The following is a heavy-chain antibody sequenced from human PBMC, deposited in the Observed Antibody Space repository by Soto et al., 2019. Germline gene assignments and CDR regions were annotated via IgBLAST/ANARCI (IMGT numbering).Heavy chain of an antibody. CDR2: IITFFGAA. Sequence: QVQLVQSGAEVRKPGSSVRVACKASGDKFSTYAINWVRQVPGQGLEWLGGIITFFGAAMYAQKFQGRVTITADDSATTAFMELSSLRSEDTAVYYCARGGKERFRGSGMDVWGEGTTVTVSS. CDR3: ARGGKERFRGSGMDV. D-gene: IGHD1-1*01. V-gene: IGHV1-69*01. CDR1: GDKFSTYA. J-gene: IGHJ6*04.